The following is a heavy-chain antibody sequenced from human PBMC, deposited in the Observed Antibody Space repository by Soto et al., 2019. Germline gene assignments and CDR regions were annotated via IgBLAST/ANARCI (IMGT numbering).Heavy chain of an antibody. V-gene: IGHV1-69*01. Sequence: QVQLVQSGAEVKKPGSSVKVSCKASGGTFISYAISWVRQAPGRGLEWMGGIIPVCGTANYTQTFQGRVTITADEATSTAYMELSSLRSEDTALYYCARGRVTTYLTALDYWGQGTLVTVSS. J-gene: IGHJ4*02. CDR2: IIPVCGTA. D-gene: IGHD4-17*01. CDR1: GGTFISYA. CDR3: ARGRVTTYLTALDY.